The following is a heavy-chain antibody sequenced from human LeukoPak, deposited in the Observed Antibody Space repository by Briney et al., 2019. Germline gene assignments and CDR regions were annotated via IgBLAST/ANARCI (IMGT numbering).Heavy chain of an antibody. J-gene: IGHJ4*02. D-gene: IGHD4-23*01. CDR3: TTGPGNSGY. V-gene: IGHV3-15*01. CDR1: GFTFSSYA. CDR2: IKSKNVGETT. Sequence: GGSLRLSCAASGFTFSSYAMHWVRQAPGKGLEWVGRIKSKNVGETTEYAAPVQGRFTISRDDSKNTVYLQMSSLQTEDTAVYYCTTGPGNSGYWGQGTLVTVSS.